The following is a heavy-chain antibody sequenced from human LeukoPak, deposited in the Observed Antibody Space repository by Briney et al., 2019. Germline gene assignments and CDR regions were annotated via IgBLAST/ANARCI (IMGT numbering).Heavy chain of an antibody. V-gene: IGHV3-11*01. Sequence: GGSLRLSCAASGFTFSDYYMSWIRQAPGKGLEWVSYISSSGSTIYYADSVKGRFTISRDNAKNSLYLQMNSLRAEDTAAYYCARGRTFFGVVIGFSVYFDYWGQGTLVTVSS. J-gene: IGHJ4*02. D-gene: IGHD3-3*01. CDR2: ISSSGSTI. CDR3: ARGRTFFGVVIGFSVYFDY. CDR1: GFTFSDYY.